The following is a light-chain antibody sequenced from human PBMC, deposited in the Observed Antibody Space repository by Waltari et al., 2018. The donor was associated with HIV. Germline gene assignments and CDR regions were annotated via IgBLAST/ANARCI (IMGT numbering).Light chain of an antibody. CDR2: KDS. V-gene: IGLV3-9*01. Sequence: YELTQPLSVSVALGLTATITCGGNNIGTKDVHWYQKRPGQSPVLVIFKDSNRPSGIPERFSGSKSRNTAALTISGVQVEDEADYFCQVWDNNVVFGGGTKLTVL. CDR3: QVWDNNVV. J-gene: IGLJ3*02. CDR1: NIGTKD.